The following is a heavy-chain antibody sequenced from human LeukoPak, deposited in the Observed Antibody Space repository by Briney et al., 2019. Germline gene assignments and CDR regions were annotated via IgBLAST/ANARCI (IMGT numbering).Heavy chain of an antibody. CDR3: AKDRWGYCSSTSCHLNWFDP. J-gene: IGHJ5*02. CDR1: GFTFSSYG. Sequence: GGSLRLSCAASGFTFSSYGMHWVRQAPGKGLEWVAVISYDGSNKYYADSVKGRFTISRDNSKNTLYLQMNSLRVEDTAVYYCAKDRWGYCSSTSCHLNWFDPWGQGTLVTVSS. CDR2: ISYDGSNK. D-gene: IGHD2-2*01. V-gene: IGHV3-30*18.